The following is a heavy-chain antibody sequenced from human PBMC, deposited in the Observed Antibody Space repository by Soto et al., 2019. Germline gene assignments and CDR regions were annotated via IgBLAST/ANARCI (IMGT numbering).Heavy chain of an antibody. V-gene: IGHV4-39*01. CDR1: GGSIRSSNYY. Sequence: PSETLSLTCTVSGGSIRSSNYYWGWIRQPPGKGLEWIGSIYYSGSTYYNPSLKSRVTISVDTSKNQFSLKLSSVTAADTAVYYCASLFYCSSTNCYYYYGMDVWGQGTTVTVSS. CDR2: IYYSGST. CDR3: ASLFYCSSTNCYYYYGMDV. D-gene: IGHD2-2*01. J-gene: IGHJ6*02.